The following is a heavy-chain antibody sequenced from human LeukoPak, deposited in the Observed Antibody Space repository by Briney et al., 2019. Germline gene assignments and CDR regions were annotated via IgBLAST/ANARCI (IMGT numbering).Heavy chain of an antibody. D-gene: IGHD4-23*01. J-gene: IGHJ4*02. CDR1: GHTFTSYD. CDR2: MNPNSGNT. Sequence: ASVKVSCKASGHTFTSYDINWVRQATGQGLEWMGWMNPNSGNTGYAQKFQGRVTMTRNTSISTAYMELSSLRSEDTAVYYCARRRAYGGNTPFDYWGQGTLVTVSS. V-gene: IGHV1-8*01. CDR3: ARRRAYGGNTPFDY.